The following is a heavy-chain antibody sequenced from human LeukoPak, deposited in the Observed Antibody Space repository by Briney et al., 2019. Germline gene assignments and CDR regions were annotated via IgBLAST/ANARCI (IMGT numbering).Heavy chain of an antibody. J-gene: IGHJ5*02. D-gene: IGHD3-3*01. CDR2: IYHSGST. Sequence: PSETLSLTCTVSGGSVSSSSSYWGWIRQPPGKGLEWIGSIYHSGSTYYNPSLKSRVTIPVDTSKNQFSLKLSSVTAADTAVYYCARGYDFWSGYYIPEYWFDPWGQGTLVTVSS. CDR3: ARGYDFWSGYYIPEYWFDP. V-gene: IGHV4-39*07. CDR1: GGSVSSSSSY.